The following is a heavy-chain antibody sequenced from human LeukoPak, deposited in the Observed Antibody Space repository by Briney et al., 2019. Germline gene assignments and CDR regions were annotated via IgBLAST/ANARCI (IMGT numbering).Heavy chain of an antibody. D-gene: IGHD3-9*01. CDR2: ISTSDGNT. J-gene: IGHJ4*02. CDR3: ARGVLRYFDWLLSDANSDFDY. V-gene: IGHV1-18*01. CDR1: GYTFTNYG. Sequence: ASVKVSCKASGYTFTNYGISWVRQAPGQGLEWMGWISTSDGNTNYAQKFQVRVTMTTDTSTSTAYMELRSLRSDDTAVYYCARGVLRYFDWLLSDANSDFDYWGQGTLVTVSS.